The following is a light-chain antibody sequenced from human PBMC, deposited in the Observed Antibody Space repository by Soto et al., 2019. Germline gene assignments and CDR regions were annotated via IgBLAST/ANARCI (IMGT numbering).Light chain of an antibody. J-gene: IGKJ1*01. CDR3: QHYNSYSEA. Sequence: DIQIAQSPATLSASVGDRVTITCRASQSISSWLACYRQKPGNAPKLLIYDASSRDSGIPARVSGSGSGTEFTLTISSLQPDDFATYYCQHYNSYSEAFGQGTKVDIK. CDR2: DAS. V-gene: IGKV1-5*01. CDR1: QSISSW.